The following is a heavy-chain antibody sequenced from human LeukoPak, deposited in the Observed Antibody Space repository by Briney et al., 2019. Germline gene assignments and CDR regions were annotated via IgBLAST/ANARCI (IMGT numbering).Heavy chain of an antibody. D-gene: IGHD4-17*01. CDR2: ISHDGSNK. V-gene: IGHV3-30*03. CDR1: GFTFSSYG. J-gene: IGHJ4*02. CDR3: ATALTTVTSFDY. Sequence: GGSLRLSCAASGFTFSSYGIHWVRQAPGKGLEWVAVISHDGSNKYYADSVKGRFTISRDNSKNTLYLQMNSLRAEDTAVYYCATALTTVTSFDYWGQGTLVTVSS.